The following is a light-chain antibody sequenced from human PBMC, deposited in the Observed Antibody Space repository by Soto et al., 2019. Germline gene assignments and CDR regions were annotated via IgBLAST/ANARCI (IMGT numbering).Light chain of an antibody. Sequence: QSALTQPRSVSGSPGQSVTISCTGTRSDVGAYNYVSWYQQHPGKAPKLMVFDVSERPSGVPDRFSGSKSANTASLTISGVQSEDEADYFCSSYAGGYTFVFGTGTKLTVL. CDR1: RSDVGAYNY. J-gene: IGLJ1*01. CDR3: SSYAGGYTFV. V-gene: IGLV2-11*01. CDR2: DVS.